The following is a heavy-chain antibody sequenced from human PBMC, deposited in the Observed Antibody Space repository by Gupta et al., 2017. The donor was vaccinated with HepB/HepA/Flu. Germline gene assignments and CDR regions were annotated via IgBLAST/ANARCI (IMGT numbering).Heavy chain of an antibody. CDR2: IIPIFGTA. V-gene: IGHV1-69*06. J-gene: IGHJ5*02. D-gene: IGHD1-7*01. CDR3: GRGGGAGTTSFDWFDP. Sequence: QVQLVQSGAEVKKPGSSVKFSCKASGGTFSSYAISWVRPAPGQGLEWRGGIIPIFGTANYAQKVQDRVTVTADKSTSTAYMELGSLRSEEPAGYYCGRGGGAGTTSFDWFDPWGQGTLVTVSS. CDR1: GGTFSSYA.